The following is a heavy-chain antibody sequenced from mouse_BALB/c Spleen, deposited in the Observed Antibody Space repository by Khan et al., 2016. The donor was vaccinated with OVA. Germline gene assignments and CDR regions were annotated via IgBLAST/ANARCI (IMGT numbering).Heavy chain of an antibody. D-gene: IGHD2-4*01. Sequence: DVKLQESGPSLVKPSQTLSLTCSVTGDSITSGYWNWIRKFPGNKLEYMGYISYSGSTYYNPSLKSRISITRDPSKNQYYLQLNSVTTEDTATHYCARYDYDYDGAFAYWGQGTLVTVSA. J-gene: IGHJ3*01. CDR3: ARYDYDYDGAFAY. CDR1: GDSITSGY. V-gene: IGHV3-8*02. CDR2: ISYSGST.